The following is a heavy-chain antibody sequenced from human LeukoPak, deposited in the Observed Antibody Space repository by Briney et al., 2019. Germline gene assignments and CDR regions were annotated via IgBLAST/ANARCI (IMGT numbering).Heavy chain of an antibody. J-gene: IGHJ6*02. CDR3: ARDAGYCSSTSCYEDYYYGMDV. CDR1: GGTFTSYA. CDR2: IIPILGIA. Sequence: SVTVSFKCSGGTFTSYAISWVRQPPGQGLEWMGRIIPILGIANYAHKFQGRVTITADKATSTAYMELSSLRSEDTAVYYCARDAGYCSSTSCYEDYYYGMDVWGQGTTVTVSS. D-gene: IGHD2-2*01. V-gene: IGHV1-69*04.